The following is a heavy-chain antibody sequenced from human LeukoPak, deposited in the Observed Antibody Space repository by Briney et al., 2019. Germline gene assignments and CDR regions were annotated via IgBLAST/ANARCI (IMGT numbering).Heavy chain of an antibody. J-gene: IGHJ4*02. D-gene: IGHD3-10*01. V-gene: IGHV3-23*01. CDR1: GFTFSSYA. CDR3: AKDLGPIKTYGSGSSEPNYYFDY. CDR2: ISGSGGST. Sequence: GGSLRLSCAASGFTFSSYAMSWVRQAPGKGLEWVSAISGSGGSTYYADSVKGRFTISRDNSKNTLYLQMNSLRAEDTAGYYCAKDLGPIKTYGSGSSEPNYYFDYWGQGTLVTVSS.